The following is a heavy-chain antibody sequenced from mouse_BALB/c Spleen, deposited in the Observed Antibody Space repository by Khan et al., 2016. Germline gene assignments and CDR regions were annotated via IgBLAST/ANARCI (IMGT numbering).Heavy chain of an antibody. J-gene: IGHJ3*01. V-gene: IGHV6-3*01. CDR2: IRLKSDNYAT. CDR1: GFTFSSFW. Sequence: VQLKESGGGLVQPGGSMKLSCVASGFTFSSFWMSWVRQSPEKGLEWVAEIRLKSDNYATHYAESVKGKFTISRDDSKSRLYLQMTSLRAEDTGIYYCADGGYDVRFAYWGQGTLVTVSA. CDR3: ADGGYDVRFAY. D-gene: IGHD2-14*01.